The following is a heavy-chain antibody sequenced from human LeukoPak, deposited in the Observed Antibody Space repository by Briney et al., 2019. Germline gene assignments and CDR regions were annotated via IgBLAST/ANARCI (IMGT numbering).Heavy chain of an antibody. CDR1: GFTFSSYA. CDR3: AREHYYDKALRHYGMDV. J-gene: IGHJ6*02. V-gene: IGHV1-69*04. D-gene: IGHD3-22*01. CDR2: IILILGIA. Sequence: GGSLRLSCAASGFTFSSYAISWVRQAPGQGLEWMGRIILILGIANYAQKFQGRVTITADKSTSTAYMELSSLRSEDTAVYYCAREHYYDKALRHYGMDVWGQGTTVTVSS.